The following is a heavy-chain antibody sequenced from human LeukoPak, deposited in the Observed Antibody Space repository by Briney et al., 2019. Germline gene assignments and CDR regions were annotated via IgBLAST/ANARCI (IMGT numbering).Heavy chain of an antibody. D-gene: IGHD2-2*01. J-gene: IGHJ5*02. CDR3: AREGYCSSTSCYGNWFDP. V-gene: IGHV1-2*06. Sequence: ASVKVSCKASGYTFTGYYMHWVRQAPGQGLRWMGRINPNSGGTNYAQKFQGRVTMTRDTSISTAYMELSRLRSDDTAVYYCAREGYCSSTSCYGNWFDPWGQGTLVTVSS. CDR1: GYTFTGYY. CDR2: INPNSGGT.